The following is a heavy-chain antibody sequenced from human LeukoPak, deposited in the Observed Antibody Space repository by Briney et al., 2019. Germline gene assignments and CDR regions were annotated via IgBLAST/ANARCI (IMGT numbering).Heavy chain of an antibody. J-gene: IGHJ6*03. CDR3: ARRTRSSTPLGSYYYMDV. V-gene: IGHV3-11*04. D-gene: IGHD2-2*01. Sequence: GGSLRLSCAASGFTFSDYYMSWIRQAPGKGLEWLSYISGSASSIYYADSVKGRFTISRDNAKNSLYLQMNSLRAEDTAAYYCARRTRSSTPLGSYYYMDVWGKGTTVTVSS. CDR2: ISGSASSI. CDR1: GFTFSDYY.